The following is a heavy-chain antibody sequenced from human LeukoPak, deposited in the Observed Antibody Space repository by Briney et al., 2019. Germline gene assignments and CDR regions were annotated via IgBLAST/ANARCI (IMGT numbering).Heavy chain of an antibody. CDR2: ISGSGGST. V-gene: IGHV3-23*01. J-gene: IGHJ4*02. D-gene: IGHD3-9*01. Sequence: GGSLRLSCAASGFTFSSYWMHWVRQAPGKGLVWVSAISGSGGSTYYADSVKGRFTISRDNSKNTLYLQMNSLRAEDTAVYYCAKDQQGWPDIFDYWGQGTLVTVSS. CDR1: GFTFSSYW. CDR3: AKDQQGWPDIFDY.